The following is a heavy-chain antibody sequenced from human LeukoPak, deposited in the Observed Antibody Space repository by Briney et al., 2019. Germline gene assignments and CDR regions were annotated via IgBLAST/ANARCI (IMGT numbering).Heavy chain of an antibody. CDR2: ISSPSRSI. D-gene: IGHD5-24*01. CDR1: GFIFNTYS. Sequence: GGALRLSCAASGFIFNTYSMIWVRQAPGKGLEWVSFISSPSRSIYYADSVKGRFTISRDNAKNSLYLQMSTLRAEDTAVYYCARLRRDGYNLIGFDLWGQGTLVTVSS. CDR3: ARLRRDGYNLIGFDL. V-gene: IGHV3-21*03. J-gene: IGHJ4*02.